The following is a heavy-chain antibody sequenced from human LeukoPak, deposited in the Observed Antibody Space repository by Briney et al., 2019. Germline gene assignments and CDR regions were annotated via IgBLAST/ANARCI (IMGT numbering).Heavy chain of an antibody. J-gene: IGHJ4*02. CDR1: GGSISSSNW. Sequence: PSETLSLTCSVSGGSISSSNWWSWVRQPPGKGLEWIGEIYHSGSTNYNPSLKSRVTISVDKSKNQFSLKLSSVTAADTAVYYCAREEGDDSSGYYYFDYWGQGTLVTVSS. CDR2: IYHSGST. D-gene: IGHD3-22*01. V-gene: IGHV4-4*02. CDR3: AREEGDDSSGYYYFDY.